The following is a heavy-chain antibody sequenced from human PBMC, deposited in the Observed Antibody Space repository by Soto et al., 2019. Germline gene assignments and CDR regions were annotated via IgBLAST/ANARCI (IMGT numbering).Heavy chain of an antibody. D-gene: IGHD2-21*02. CDR2: IYYSGST. Sequence: SETLSVTCTVTGDSISSRSYYWGWIRQPPGKGLEWIGSIYYSGSTYNNPSLRSRVSMSIDTSKDQFSLKLKSVTAADTARYFCARQRTSVVTQAYFDVWGQVSLVTVSS. CDR3: ARQRTSVVTQAYFDV. J-gene: IGHJ4*02. CDR1: GDSISSRSYY. V-gene: IGHV4-39*01.